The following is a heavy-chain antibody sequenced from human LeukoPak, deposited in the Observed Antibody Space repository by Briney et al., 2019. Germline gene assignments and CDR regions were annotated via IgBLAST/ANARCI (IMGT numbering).Heavy chain of an antibody. V-gene: IGHV4-39*07. D-gene: IGHD3-10*01. Sequence: PSETLSLTCTVSGGSISSSSYYWGWIRQPPGKGLEWIGSMYYSGSTSYNPSLKSRVTISVDTSKNQFSLKLSSVTAADTAVYYCARGRITMVRGAPLWFDPWGQGTLVTVSS. CDR3: ARGRITMVRGAPLWFDP. J-gene: IGHJ5*02. CDR2: MYYSGST. CDR1: GGSISSSSYY.